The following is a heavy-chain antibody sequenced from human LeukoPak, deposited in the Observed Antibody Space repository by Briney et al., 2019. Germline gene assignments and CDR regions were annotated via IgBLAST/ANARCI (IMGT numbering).Heavy chain of an antibody. CDR3: ARSALYSSRIRSEIDY. V-gene: IGHV1-46*01. J-gene: IGHJ4*02. CDR2: INPSGGST. D-gene: IGHD6-13*01. Sequence: ASVKVSCKASGYTFTSYYMHWVRQAPGQGLEWMGIINPSGGSTSYAQKFQGRVTMTRDTSTSTVYMELSSLRSEDTAVYYCARSALYSSRIRSEIDYWGQGTLVTVSS. CDR1: GYTFTSYY.